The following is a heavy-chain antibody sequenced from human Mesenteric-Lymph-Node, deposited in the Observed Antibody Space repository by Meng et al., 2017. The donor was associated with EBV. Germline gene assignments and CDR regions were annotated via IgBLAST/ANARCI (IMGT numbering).Heavy chain of an antibody. J-gene: IGHJ4*02. CDR3: ARQVGNYVGFDF. CDR1: GFSLFTAGVR. V-gene: IGHV2-5*02. CDR2: TSWDDDE. D-gene: IGHD1-7*01. Sequence: QITLEESGPPVVKATPTLPLTCSFSGFSLFTAGVRVGWIRQPPGKALECLALTSWDDDERYSPSLKSRLTITKDTSRNQVVLTLTNMDPVDTGTYYCARQVGNYVGFDFWGPGTLVTVSS.